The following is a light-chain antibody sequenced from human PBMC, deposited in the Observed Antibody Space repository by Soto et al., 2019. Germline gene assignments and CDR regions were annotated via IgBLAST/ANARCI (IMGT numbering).Light chain of an antibody. Sequence: DNVLTQSPATLSLSPGQTATLSCRASQSVSSYLAWYQQKAGQAPRLLIYEGSNRATGIPTRFSGSGSGTDFTLTISGLEHEDFAVYDCQQRQNWTWTFGQGTK. CDR3: QQRQNWTWT. CDR1: QSVSSY. V-gene: IGKV3-11*01. J-gene: IGKJ1*01. CDR2: EGS.